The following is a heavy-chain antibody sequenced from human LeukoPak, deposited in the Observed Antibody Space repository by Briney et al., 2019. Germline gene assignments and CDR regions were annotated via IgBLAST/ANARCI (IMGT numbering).Heavy chain of an antibody. CDR1: GGSISAYY. V-gene: IGHV4-59*08. Sequence: SETLSLTCKVSGGSISAYYWSWIGQPPGKGLEDMGYIYYSGSTDYNPSFKSRSTISVDTSKNHFSLTLSSVTAADTAVYYCARHYYDTSGYSYFDYWGQGTLVTVSS. CDR3: ARHYYDTSGYSYFDY. CDR2: IYYSGST. J-gene: IGHJ4*02. D-gene: IGHD3-22*01.